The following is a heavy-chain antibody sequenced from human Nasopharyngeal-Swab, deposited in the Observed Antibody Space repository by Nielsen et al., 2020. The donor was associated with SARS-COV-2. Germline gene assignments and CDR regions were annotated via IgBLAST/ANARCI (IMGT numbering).Heavy chain of an antibody. CDR3: AKDISDGYNCPCTEQIAGFDY. D-gene: IGHD5-24*01. CDR1: GFTFDDYA. J-gene: IGHJ4*02. V-gene: IGHV3-9*01. Sequence: GGSLRLSCAASGFTFDDYAMHWVRQAPGKGLEWVSGISWNSGSIGYADSVKGRFTISRDNAKNSLYLQMNSLRAEDTALYYCAKDISDGYNCPCTEQIAGFDYWGQGTLVTVSS. CDR2: ISWNSGSI.